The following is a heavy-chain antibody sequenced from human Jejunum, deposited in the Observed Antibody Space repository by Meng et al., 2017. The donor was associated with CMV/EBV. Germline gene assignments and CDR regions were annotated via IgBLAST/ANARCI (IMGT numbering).Heavy chain of an antibody. Sequence: SGFTFSDNPMNWVRQAPGGGLEWVASTGGSGSFVFYAASVKGRFTISRDNANNSVYLQMNNVRAEETGVYYCTRGDKYDSSGYSDYWGQGTLVTVSS. D-gene: IGHD3-22*01. CDR1: GFTFSDNP. J-gene: IGHJ4*02. V-gene: IGHV3-21*03. CDR3: TRGDKYDSSGYSDY. CDR2: TGGSGSFV.